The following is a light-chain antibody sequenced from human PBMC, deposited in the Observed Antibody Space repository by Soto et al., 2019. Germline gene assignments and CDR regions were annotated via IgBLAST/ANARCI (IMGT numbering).Light chain of an antibody. J-gene: IGLJ1*01. CDR1: SSDVGDYNS. CDR3: SSYTAGGTI. Sequence: QSALTQPASVSGSLGQSIAISCTATSSDVGDYNSVSWYQHHPGKAPKLMVYDVNHRPSWISTRFSGSKSGNTASLTISGLQAEDEADYYCSSYTAGGTIFGTGTKLTVL. V-gene: IGLV2-14*01. CDR2: DVN.